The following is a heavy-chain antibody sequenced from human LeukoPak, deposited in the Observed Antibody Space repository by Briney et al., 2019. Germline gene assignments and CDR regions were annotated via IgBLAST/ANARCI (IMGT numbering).Heavy chain of an antibody. Sequence: SETLSLTCTVSGGSISSDYWSWIRQPPGKGLEWIGYIYHSGSTNYSPSLKSRVTISVDTSKNQFSLKVRSVTAADTAVYYCARAIRSGYDDTYYFYYMDVWGKGTTVTVSS. D-gene: IGHD5-12*01. J-gene: IGHJ6*03. CDR2: IYHSGST. CDR1: GGSISSDY. V-gene: IGHV4-59*01. CDR3: ARAIRSGYDDTYYFYYMDV.